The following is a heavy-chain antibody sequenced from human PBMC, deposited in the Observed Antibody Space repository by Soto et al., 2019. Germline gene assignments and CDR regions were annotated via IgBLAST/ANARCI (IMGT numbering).Heavy chain of an antibody. CDR3: ARDGFQVVTAPYFDY. D-gene: IGHD2-21*02. V-gene: IGHV1-69*04. CDR1: GGTFSSYT. CDR2: IIPILGIA. Sequence: SVKVSCKASGGTFSSYTISWVRQAPGQGLEWMGRIIPILGIANYAQKFQGRVTITADKSTSTAYMELSSLRSEDTAVYYCARDGFQVVTAPYFDYWGQGPLVTVS. J-gene: IGHJ4*02.